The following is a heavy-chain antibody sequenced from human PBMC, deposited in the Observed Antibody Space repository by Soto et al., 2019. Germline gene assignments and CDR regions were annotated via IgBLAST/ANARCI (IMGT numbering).Heavy chain of an antibody. CDR3: AKDTHDYVDEYYYCYGMDV. V-gene: IGHV1-69*01. Sequence: QVQLVQSGAEVKKPGSSVKVSCKASGGTFSSYAISWVRQAPGQGLEWMGGIIPIFGTANYAQKLQGRVTITADESTSTAYMELRSLRSEDTAVYYCAKDTHDYVDEYYYCYGMDVWGQGTTVTVSS. CDR2: IIPIFGTA. J-gene: IGHJ6*02. CDR1: GGTFSSYA. D-gene: IGHD4-17*01.